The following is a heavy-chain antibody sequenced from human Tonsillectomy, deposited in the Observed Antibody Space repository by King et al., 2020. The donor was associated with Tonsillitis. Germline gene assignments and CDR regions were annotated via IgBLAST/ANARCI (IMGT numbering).Heavy chain of an antibody. V-gene: IGHV3-23*04. D-gene: IGHD3-10*01. Sequence: VQLVESGGGLVQPGGSLRLSCAASGFIFNNYAMSWVRQAPGKGLEWVSAISGSGGSTYYTDSVKGRFIISRDISENTLYLQMNSLRAEDTAVYYCAKQPNGLGYYFDCWGQGTLVTVSS. CDR3: AKQPNGLGYYFDC. CDR1: GFIFNNYA. J-gene: IGHJ4*02. CDR2: ISGSGGST.